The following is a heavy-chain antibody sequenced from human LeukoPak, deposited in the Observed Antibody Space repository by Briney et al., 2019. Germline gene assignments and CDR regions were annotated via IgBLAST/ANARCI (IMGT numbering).Heavy chain of an antibody. V-gene: IGHV3-23*01. CDR3: AKYPMVRGVTPTLFDY. CDR2: ISGSGGST. D-gene: IGHD3-10*01. CDR1: GFTFSSYA. Sequence: GGSLRLSCAASGFTFSSYAMSWVRQAPGKGLEWVSAISGSGGSTYYADSVKGRFTISRDNSKNTLYLKMNSLSAEDTAVYYCAKYPMVRGVTPTLFDYWGQGTLVTVSS. J-gene: IGHJ4*02.